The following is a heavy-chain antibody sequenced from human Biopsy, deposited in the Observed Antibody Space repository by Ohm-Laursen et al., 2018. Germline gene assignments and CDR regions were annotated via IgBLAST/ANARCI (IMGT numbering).Heavy chain of an antibody. CDR3: ARQVDFWSGYVDY. CDR1: GGSISDSTYH. J-gene: IGHJ4*02. Sequence: SETLSLTCTVSGGSISDSTYHWGWIRQSPGKGLEWIGNIYYSGNTDYSPSLMSRFTISVDMSNNHFSLKLMSVTAADTAVYYCARQVDFWSGYVDYWGQGTLVAVSS. CDR2: IYYSGNT. V-gene: IGHV4-39*01. D-gene: IGHD3-3*01.